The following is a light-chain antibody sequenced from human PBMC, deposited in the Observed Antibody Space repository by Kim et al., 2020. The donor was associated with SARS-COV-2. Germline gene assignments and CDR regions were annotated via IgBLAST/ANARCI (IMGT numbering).Light chain of an antibody. J-gene: IGLJ1*01. CDR1: KWGDKY. Sequence: SVSPGQTASITCSGDKWGDKYACWYQQKPGQSPVLVIYEDTKRPSGIPERFSGSNSGNTATLTISGTQAMDEADYYCQAWDSSTYVFGTGTKVTVL. V-gene: IGLV3-1*01. CDR2: EDT. CDR3: QAWDSSTYV.